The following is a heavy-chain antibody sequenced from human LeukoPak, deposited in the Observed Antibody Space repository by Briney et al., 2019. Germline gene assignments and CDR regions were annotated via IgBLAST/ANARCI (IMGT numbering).Heavy chain of an antibody. CDR1: GFTFSNSW. J-gene: IGHJ6*02. V-gene: IGHV3-7*03. Sequence: GGSLRLSCVASGFTFSNSWMTWVRQAPGKGQEWVANINQGGSEINYVDSVKGRFTISRDSAKNSLYLQMNSLRAEDTAVDYCARGHHDMGVWGQGTTVTVSS. CDR2: INQGGSEI. CDR3: ARGHHDMGV.